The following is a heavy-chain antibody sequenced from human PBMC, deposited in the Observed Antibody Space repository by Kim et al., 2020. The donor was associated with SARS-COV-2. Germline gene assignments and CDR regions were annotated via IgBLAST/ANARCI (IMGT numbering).Heavy chain of an antibody. Sequence: NPSLKSRATISVDTSKNQFTLKLSSVTAADTAVYYCARQIGSGHYYGMDVWGQGTTVTVSS. CDR3: ARQIGSGHYYGMDV. D-gene: IGHD2-15*01. V-gene: IGHV4-61*07. J-gene: IGHJ6*02.